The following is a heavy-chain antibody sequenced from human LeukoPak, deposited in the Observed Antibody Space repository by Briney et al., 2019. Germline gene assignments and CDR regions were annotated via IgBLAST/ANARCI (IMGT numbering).Heavy chain of an antibody. CDR3: ARAGPRWELLRNYYGMDV. Sequence: PGGSLRLSCGASGFTFSSYGVHWVRQAPGKGLEGVAVIWYDGSNKYYADSVKGRFTISRDYSKNTLYLEMNSLRAEDTAVYYCARAGPRWELLRNYYGMDVWGQGTTVTVSS. V-gene: IGHV3-33*01. J-gene: IGHJ6*02. D-gene: IGHD1-26*01. CDR1: GFTFSSYG. CDR2: IWYDGSNK.